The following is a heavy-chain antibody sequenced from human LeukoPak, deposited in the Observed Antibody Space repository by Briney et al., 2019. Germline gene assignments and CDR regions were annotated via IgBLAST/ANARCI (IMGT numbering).Heavy chain of an antibody. V-gene: IGHV3-23*01. CDR1: GFTFSSYA. D-gene: IGHD3-10*01. Sequence: PGGSLRLSCAASGFTFSSYAMSWVRQAPGKGLEWVSAISGSGGSTYYADSVKGRFTISRDNSKNTLYLQMNSLRVEDAAVYYCSKDLTSDFGGDLDPWGQGTLVTVSS. CDR2: ISGSGGST. J-gene: IGHJ5*02. CDR3: SKDLTSDFGGDLDP.